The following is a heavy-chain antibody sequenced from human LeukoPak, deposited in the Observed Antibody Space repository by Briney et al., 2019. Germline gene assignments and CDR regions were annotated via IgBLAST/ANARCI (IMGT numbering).Heavy chain of an antibody. CDR3: ARHSSIAARNSLGIDY. CDR1: GGSISSSSYY. D-gene: IGHD6-6*01. J-gene: IGHJ4*02. CDR2: IYYSGST. Sequence: SETLSLTCTVSGGSISSSSYYWGWIRQPPGTGLEWIGSIYYSGSTYYNPSLKSRVTISVDTSKDQFSLKLSSVTAADTAVYYCARHSSIAARNSLGIDYWGQGTLVTVSS. V-gene: IGHV4-39*01.